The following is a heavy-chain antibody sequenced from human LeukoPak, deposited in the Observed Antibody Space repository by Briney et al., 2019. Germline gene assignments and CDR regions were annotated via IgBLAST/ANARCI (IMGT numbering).Heavy chain of an antibody. V-gene: IGHV3-7*01. D-gene: IGHD3-3*01. CDR1: GFTFSSYW. CDR3: ARRENYDFWSGPFIDY. J-gene: IGHJ4*02. Sequence: GGSLRLSCAASGFTFSSYWMSWVRQAPGKGLEWVANIKQDGSEKYYVDSVKGRFTISRDNAKNSLYLQMNSLRAEDTAVYYCARRENYDFWSGPFIDYWGQGTLVTVSS. CDR2: IKQDGSEK.